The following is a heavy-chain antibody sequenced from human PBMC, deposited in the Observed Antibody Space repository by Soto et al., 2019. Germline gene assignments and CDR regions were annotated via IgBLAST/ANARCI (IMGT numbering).Heavy chain of an antibody. CDR2: IKQDGSEK. CDR3: ARGHTTSPNWFDP. D-gene: IGHD2-2*01. J-gene: IGHJ5*02. CDR1: GFTFSSYW. V-gene: IGHV3-7*03. Sequence: GGSLRLSCAASGFTFSSYWMSWVRQAPGKGLEWVANIKQDGSEKFYVDSVKGRFTISKDNAKNSVYLQMNSLRAEDTAVYYCARGHTTSPNWFDPWGQGTLVTV.